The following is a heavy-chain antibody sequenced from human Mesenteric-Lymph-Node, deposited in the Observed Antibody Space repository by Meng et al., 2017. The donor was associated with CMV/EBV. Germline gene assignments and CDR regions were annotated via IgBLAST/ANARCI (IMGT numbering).Heavy chain of an antibody. CDR3: VRALTGFDYYGLDV. V-gene: IGHV3-53*01. Sequence: GGSLRLSCAASGFTINSNYMSWVRQPAGKGLEWVSVIYTGGTTHYADSVKGRFTISRDNSKNTVSLQMNSLRAGDTAVYYCVRALTGFDYYGLDVWGQGTTVTVSS. D-gene: IGHD7-27*01. CDR1: GFTINSNY. J-gene: IGHJ6*02. CDR2: IYTGGTT.